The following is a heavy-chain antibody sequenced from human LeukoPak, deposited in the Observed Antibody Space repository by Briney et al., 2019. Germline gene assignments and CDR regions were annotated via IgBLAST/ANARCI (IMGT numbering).Heavy chain of an antibody. J-gene: IGHJ4*02. V-gene: IGHV3-64*01. Sequence: PGGSLRLSCAASGFTFDSYAMHWVRQAPGKGLEYVSAISRNGGSTFYANSVKGRFTISRDNSKNTLYLQMGSLRAEDTAVYYCAKENDFVYWGQGTLVTVSS. CDR3: AKENDFVY. CDR2: ISRNGGST. D-gene: IGHD3-3*01. CDR1: GFTFDSYA.